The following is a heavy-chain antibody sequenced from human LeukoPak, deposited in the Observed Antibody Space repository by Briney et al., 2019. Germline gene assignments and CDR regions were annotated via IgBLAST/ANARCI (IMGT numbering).Heavy chain of an antibody. V-gene: IGHV4-34*01. D-gene: IGHD3-10*01. J-gene: IGHJ6*02. CDR3: ARSYGSGSYYYYYGMDV. Sequence: SETLSLTCAVYGGSFSGYYWSWIRQPPGKGLEWIGEINHSGSTNYNPSLKSRVTLSVDTSKNEFSLKLSSVTAADTAVYYCARSYGSGSYYYYYGMDVWGQGTTVTVSS. CDR1: GGSFSGYY. CDR2: INHSGST.